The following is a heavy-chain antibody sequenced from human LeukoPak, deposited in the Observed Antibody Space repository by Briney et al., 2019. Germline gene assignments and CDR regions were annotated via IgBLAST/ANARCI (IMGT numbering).Heavy chain of an antibody. J-gene: IGHJ1*01. CDR1: GYTFTSYY. CDR3: ARHPTWYDSSGYRAEYFQH. CDR2: INPSVGST. V-gene: IGHV1-46*01. D-gene: IGHD3-22*01. Sequence: ASVKVSCKASGYTFTSYYMHWVRQAPGQGLEWMGIINPSVGSTSYAQKFQGRVTMTRDTSTSTVYMELSSLRSEDTAVYYCARHPTWYDSSGYRAEYFQHWGQGTLVTVSS.